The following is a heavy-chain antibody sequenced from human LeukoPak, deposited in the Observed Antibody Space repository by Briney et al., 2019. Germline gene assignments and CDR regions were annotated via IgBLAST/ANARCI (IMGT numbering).Heavy chain of an antibody. D-gene: IGHD3-22*01. CDR3: ARDLGRSYYYDSRHPNDAFDI. V-gene: IGHV4-34*09. J-gene: IGHJ3*02. CDR1: GGSFSGYY. Sequence: SETLSLTCAVYGGSFSGYYWSWIRQPPGKGLEWIGYIYYSGSTYYNPSLKSRVTISVDTSKNQFSLKLSSVTAADTAVYYCARDLGRSYYYDSRHPNDAFDIWGQGTMVTVSS. CDR2: IYYSGST.